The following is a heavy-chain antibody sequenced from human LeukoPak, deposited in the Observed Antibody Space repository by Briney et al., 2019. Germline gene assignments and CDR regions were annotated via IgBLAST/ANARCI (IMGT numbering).Heavy chain of an antibody. J-gene: IGHJ4*02. CDR3: ARDRANTAMAPTLDY. V-gene: IGHV1-18*01. D-gene: IGHD5-18*01. Sequence: GASVKVSCKASGYTFTSYGISWVRQAPGQGLEWMGWISAYDGNTNYAQKLQGRVTVTTDTSTSTAYMELRSLRSDDTAVYYCARDRANTAMAPTLDYWGQGTLVTVSS. CDR1: GYTFTSYG. CDR2: ISAYDGNT.